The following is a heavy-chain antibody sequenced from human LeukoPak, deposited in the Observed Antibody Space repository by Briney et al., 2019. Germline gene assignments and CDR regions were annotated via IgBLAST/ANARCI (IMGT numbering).Heavy chain of an antibody. CDR2: ISTSSSTI. J-gene: IGHJ3*02. Sequence: GGSLRLSCAASGFTFSDYYMSWVRQAPGKGLEWVSYISTSSSTIYYADSVKGRFTISRDNAKNSLYLQMNSLRAEDTAVYYCARGPSDYSNYVGAFDIWGQGTMVTVSS. CDR3: ARGPSDYSNYVGAFDI. CDR1: GFTFSDYY. D-gene: IGHD4-11*01. V-gene: IGHV3-11*01.